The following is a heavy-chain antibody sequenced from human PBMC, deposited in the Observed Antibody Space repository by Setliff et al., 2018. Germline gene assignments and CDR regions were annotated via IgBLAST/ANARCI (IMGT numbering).Heavy chain of an antibody. V-gene: IGHV1-3*01. D-gene: IGHD5-12*01. CDR3: ARDGGYSGHQWFGDAFDI. CDR1: GYTFTTYA. Sequence: ASVKVSCKASGYTFTTYAMHWVRQAPGQRLEWMGWINAGNGHTKYSQKFQGRVTITADESTSTAYMELSTLRSEDTAVYFCARDGGYSGHQWFGDAFDIWGQGTMVTVSS. J-gene: IGHJ3*02. CDR2: INAGNGHT.